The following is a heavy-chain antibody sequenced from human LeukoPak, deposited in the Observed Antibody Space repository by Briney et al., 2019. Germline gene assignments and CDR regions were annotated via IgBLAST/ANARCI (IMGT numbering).Heavy chain of an antibody. V-gene: IGHV3-23*01. CDR3: AKDGSNHDYDDYEGGPNFDY. D-gene: IGHD4-17*01. Sequence: PGGSLRLSCAASGFTFSNNWMNWVRQAPGKGLEWVSAIGGSGGSTYYADFVKGRFTISRDNAKNTLHLQMNSLRAEDTAVYYCAKDGSNHDYDDYEGGPNFDYWGQGTLVTVSS. J-gene: IGHJ4*02. CDR2: IGGSGGST. CDR1: GFTFSNNW.